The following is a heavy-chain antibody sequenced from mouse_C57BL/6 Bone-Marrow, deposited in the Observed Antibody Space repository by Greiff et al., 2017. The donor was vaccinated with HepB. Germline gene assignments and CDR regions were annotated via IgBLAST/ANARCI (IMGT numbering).Heavy chain of an antibody. CDR3: TKSPTGYGSSYEYYAMDY. V-gene: IGHV14-4*01. CDR2: IDPENGDT. Sequence: VQLQQSGAELVRPGASVKLSCTASGFNIKDYYMHWVKQRPEQGLEWIGWIDPENGDTEYAAKFQGKATITADTSSNTAYLPLISLTTEDTAVYYCTKSPTGYGSSYEYYAMDYWGQGTSVTVSS. J-gene: IGHJ4*01. CDR1: GFNIKDYY. D-gene: IGHD1-1*01.